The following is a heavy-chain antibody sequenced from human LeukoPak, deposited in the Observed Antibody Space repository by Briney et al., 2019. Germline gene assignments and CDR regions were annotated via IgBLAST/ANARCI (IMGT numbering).Heavy chain of an antibody. J-gene: IGHJ4*02. Sequence: GASVKVSCKASGYTFTDYYIHWVRRAPGRGLEWMGWVDPRSGITKCTQKFLGRVTMTRDTSINTVYVDLSGLTFDDTAVYYCATDNYGMLDYWGQGTLVTVSS. CDR1: GYTFTDYY. D-gene: IGHD3-9*01. V-gene: IGHV1-2*02. CDR2: VDPRSGIT. CDR3: ATDNYGMLDY.